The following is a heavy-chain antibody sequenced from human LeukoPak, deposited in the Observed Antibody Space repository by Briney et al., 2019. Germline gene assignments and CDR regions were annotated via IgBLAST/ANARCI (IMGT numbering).Heavy chain of an antibody. V-gene: IGHV3-30*18. J-gene: IGHJ4*02. CDR2: ISYDGSNK. D-gene: IGHD4-17*01. Sequence: GRSLRLSCAASGFTLSSYGMHWVRQAPGKGLEWVAVISYDGSNKYYADSVKGRFTISRDNSKNTLYLQMNSLRAEDTAVYYCAKDGRDYGDYVDYWGQGTLVTVSS. CDR3: AKDGRDYGDYVDY. CDR1: GFTLSSYG.